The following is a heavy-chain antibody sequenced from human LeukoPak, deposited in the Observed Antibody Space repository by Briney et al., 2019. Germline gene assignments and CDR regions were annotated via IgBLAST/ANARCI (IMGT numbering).Heavy chain of an antibody. D-gene: IGHD2-21*02. CDR1: GYTFTSYG. CDR2: ISAYNGNT. V-gene: IGHV1-18*01. J-gene: IGHJ6*03. Sequence: AASVKVSCKASGYTFTSYGISWVRQAPGQGLEWMGWISAYNGNTNYAQKLQGRVTMTTDTSTSTAYMELRSLRSDDTAAYYCARYGTCGDCYSIPYYYYYMDVWGKGTTVTVSS. CDR3: ARYGTCGDCYSIPYYYYYMDV.